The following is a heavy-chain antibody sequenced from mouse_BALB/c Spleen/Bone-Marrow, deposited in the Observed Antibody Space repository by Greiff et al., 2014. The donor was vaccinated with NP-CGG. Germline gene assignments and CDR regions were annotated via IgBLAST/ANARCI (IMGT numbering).Heavy chain of an antibody. V-gene: IGHV1-31*01. CDR2: INPYNGAT. D-gene: IGHD2-1*01. Sequence: EVYLVESGPELVKPGASVKISCKASGYSFTGYYMHWVKQSHVKSLEWIGRINPYNGATSYSQNFKDKASLTVDKSSSTAYMELHSLTSEDSAVYYCASYGNYGWGQGTTLTVSS. CDR1: GYSFTGYY. CDR3: ASYGNYG. J-gene: IGHJ2*01.